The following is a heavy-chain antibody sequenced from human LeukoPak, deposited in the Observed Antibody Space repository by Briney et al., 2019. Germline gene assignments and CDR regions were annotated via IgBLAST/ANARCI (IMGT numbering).Heavy chain of an antibody. D-gene: IGHD2-2*01. J-gene: IGHJ4*02. V-gene: IGHV2-5*02. Sequence: SGPTLVNPTQTLTLTCTFSGFSLSTSGVGVGWIRQPPRKALEWLALIYWDDDKRYSPSLKSRLTITKDTSKNQVVLTMTNMDPVDTATYYCAVSSAPDIVVVPAAVGDSYFDYWGQGTLVTVSS. CDR1: GFSLSTSGVG. CDR3: AVSSAPDIVVVPAAVGDSYFDY. CDR2: IYWDDDK.